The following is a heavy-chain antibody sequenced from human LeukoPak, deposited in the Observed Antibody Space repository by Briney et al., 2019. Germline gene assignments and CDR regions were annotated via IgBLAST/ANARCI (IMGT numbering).Heavy chain of an antibody. V-gene: IGHV3-23*01. Sequence: GGSLRLSCAASGFTFSSYAMSWVRQAPGKGLEWVSAISGSGGSTYYADSVKGRFTISRDNSKNTLYLQMNSLRAEDAAVYYCARIVVVVAALDYWGQGTLVTVSS. J-gene: IGHJ4*02. CDR2: ISGSGGST. CDR1: GFTFSSYA. CDR3: ARIVVVVAALDY. D-gene: IGHD2-15*01.